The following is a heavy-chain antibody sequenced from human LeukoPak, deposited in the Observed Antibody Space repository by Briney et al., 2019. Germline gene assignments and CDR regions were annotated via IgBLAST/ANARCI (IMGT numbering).Heavy chain of an antibody. CDR1: GFTFRSYW. D-gene: IGHD5-24*01. V-gene: IGHV3-7*01. J-gene: IGHJ4*02. Sequence: TGGSLRLSCVVSGFTFRSYWMSWVRQAPGKGLEWVANIKQDGSEKYYVDSVKGRFTISRDNAKNSLYLQMNSLRAEDTAVYYCAREADDGVYYFDYWGQGTLVTVSS. CDR3: AREADDGVYYFDY. CDR2: IKQDGSEK.